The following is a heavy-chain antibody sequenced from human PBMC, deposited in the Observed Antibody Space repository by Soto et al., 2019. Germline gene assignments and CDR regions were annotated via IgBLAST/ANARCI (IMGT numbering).Heavy chain of an antibody. V-gene: IGHV5-51*01. CDR2: IYPGDSDT. D-gene: IGHD3-9*01. CDR3: ARHDISYYDILTGTYYYYMDV. CDR1: GYSFTSYW. Sequence: GESLKISCKGSGYSFTSYWIGWVRQMPGKGLEWMGIIYPGDSDTRYSPSFQGQVTISADKSISTAYLQWSSLKASDTAMYYCARHDISYYDILTGTYYYYMDVWGKGTTVTVSS. J-gene: IGHJ6*03.